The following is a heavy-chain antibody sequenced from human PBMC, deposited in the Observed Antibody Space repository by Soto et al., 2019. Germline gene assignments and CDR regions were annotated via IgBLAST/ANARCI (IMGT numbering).Heavy chain of an antibody. J-gene: IGHJ4*02. CDR3: AGRRGYAGSPIDY. Sequence: SETLSLTCTVSGGSIISGYWSWIRQPPGKGLEWIGYISYSGNTNYNPSLKSRVTMSVDTPKNQFSLRLSSVTTADTAVYYCAGRRGYAGSPIDYWGQGTLVTVSS. CDR1: GGSIISGY. V-gene: IGHV4-59*01. D-gene: IGHD2-15*01. CDR2: ISYSGNT.